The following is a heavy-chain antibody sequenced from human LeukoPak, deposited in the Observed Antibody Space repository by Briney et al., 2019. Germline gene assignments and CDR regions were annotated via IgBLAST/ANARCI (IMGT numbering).Heavy chain of an antibody. CDR2: ISSSGSI. V-gene: IGHV3-11*04. D-gene: IGHD3-22*01. Sequence: GGSLGLSCAASGFTFSDNYMSWIRQAPGKGLEWVSYISSSGSIYYADSVKGRFTISRDNAKNSLYLQMNSLRAEDTAVYYCARDWRDSSGKFPNDAFDIWGQGTMVTVPS. CDR1: GFTFSDNY. CDR3: ARDWRDSSGKFPNDAFDI. J-gene: IGHJ3*02.